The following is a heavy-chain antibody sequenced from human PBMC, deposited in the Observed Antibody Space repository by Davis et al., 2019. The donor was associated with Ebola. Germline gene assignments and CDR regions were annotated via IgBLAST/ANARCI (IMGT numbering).Heavy chain of an antibody. Sequence: ASVKVSCKASGYTFTSYDINWVRQATGQGLEWMGWISSYNGNTNYAQKLQGRVTMTTDTSTSTAYMELRSLRSDDTAVYYCARERYSGYDDFDYWGQGTLVTVSS. CDR3: ARERYSGYDDFDY. CDR1: GYTFTSYD. V-gene: IGHV1-18*01. J-gene: IGHJ4*02. D-gene: IGHD5-12*01. CDR2: ISSYNGNT.